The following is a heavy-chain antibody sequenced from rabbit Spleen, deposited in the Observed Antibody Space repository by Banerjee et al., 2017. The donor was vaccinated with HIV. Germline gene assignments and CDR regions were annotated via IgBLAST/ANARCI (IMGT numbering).Heavy chain of an antibody. V-gene: IGHV1S40*01. J-gene: IGHJ4*01. CDR1: GVSFSSSSY. D-gene: IGHD6-1*01. CDR2: IDTGSSGFT. Sequence: QSLEESGGDLGKPGASLTLTCTASGVSFSSSSYMCWVRQAPGKGLEWIACIDTGSSGFTYFATWAKGRFTCSKTSSTTVTLQMTSLTAADTATYFCARTGDGYTYYIGSFNLWGPGTLVTVS. CDR3: ARTGDGYTYYIGSFNL.